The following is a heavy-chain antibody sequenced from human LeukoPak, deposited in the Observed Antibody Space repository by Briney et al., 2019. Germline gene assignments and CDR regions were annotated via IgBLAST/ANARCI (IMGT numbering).Heavy chain of an antibody. J-gene: IGHJ6*03. CDR3: ARPRRGAYDSSGYYWSTYYYMDV. V-gene: IGHV4-34*01. CDR2: INHSGST. D-gene: IGHD3-22*01. Sequence: PSETLSLTCAVYGGSFSGYYWSWIRQPPGKGPEWIGEINHSGSTNYNPSLKSRVTISVDTSKNQFSLKLSSVTAADTAVYYCARPRRGAYDSSGYYWSTYYYMDVWGKGTTVTVSS. CDR1: GGSFSGYY.